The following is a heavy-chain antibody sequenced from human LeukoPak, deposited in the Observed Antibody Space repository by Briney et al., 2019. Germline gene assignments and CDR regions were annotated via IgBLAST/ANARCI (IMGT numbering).Heavy chain of an antibody. D-gene: IGHD3-3*01. CDR3: ARESPITIFGVVSS. V-gene: IGHV4-59*12. Sequence: SETLSLTCTVSGGSISSYYWSWIRQPPGKGLEWIGYIYYSGSTNYNPSLKSRVTISVDTSKNQFSLKLSSVTAADTAVYYCARESPITIFGVVSSWGQGTLVTVSS. J-gene: IGHJ4*02. CDR1: GGSISSYY. CDR2: IYYSGST.